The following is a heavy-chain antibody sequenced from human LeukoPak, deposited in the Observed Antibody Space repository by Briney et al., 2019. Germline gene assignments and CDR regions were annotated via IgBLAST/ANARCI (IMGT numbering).Heavy chain of an antibody. CDR2: IYTSGTT. CDR1: GGSISSYF. CDR3: ARHRFGWFDP. V-gene: IGHV4-4*07. J-gene: IGHJ5*02. Sequence: PSETLSLTCAVSGGSISSYFWGWIRQPAAKGLEWIGHIYTSGTTNDNPSLKSRVTMSVDTSKNQFSLRLSSVTAADTAVYYCARHRFGWFDPWGQGALVTVSS. D-gene: IGHD3-10*01.